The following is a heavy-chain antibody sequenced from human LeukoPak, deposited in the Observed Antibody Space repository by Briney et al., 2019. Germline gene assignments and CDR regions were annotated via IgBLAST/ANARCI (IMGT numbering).Heavy chain of an antibody. V-gene: IGHV1-2*02. J-gene: IGHJ4*02. CDR1: GYTFTGYY. CDR3: ARVRSFQYYYDSSGYYDY. CDR2: INPNSGGT. D-gene: IGHD3-22*01. Sequence: ASVKVSCKASGYTFTGYYMHWVRRAPGQGLEWMGWINPNSGGTNYAQKFQGRVTMTRDTSISTAYMELSRLRSDDTAVYYCARVRSFQYYYDSSGYYDYWGQGTLVTVSS.